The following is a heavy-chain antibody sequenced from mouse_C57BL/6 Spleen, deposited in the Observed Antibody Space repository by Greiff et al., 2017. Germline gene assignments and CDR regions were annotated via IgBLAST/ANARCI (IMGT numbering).Heavy chain of an antibody. CDR3: TRSSYDYDGGVDY. CDR2: IYPGNSDT. Sequence: EVQLQQSGTVLARPGASVKMSCKTSGYTFTSYWMHWVKQRPGQGLEWIGAIYPGNSDTSYNQKFKGKAKLTAVTSASTAYMELSSLTNEDSAVYYCTRSSYDYDGGVDYWGQGTTLTVSS. CDR1: GYTFTSYW. D-gene: IGHD2-4*01. J-gene: IGHJ2*01. V-gene: IGHV1-5*01.